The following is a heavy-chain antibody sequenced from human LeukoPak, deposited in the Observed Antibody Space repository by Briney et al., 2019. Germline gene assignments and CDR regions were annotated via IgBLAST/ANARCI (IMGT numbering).Heavy chain of an antibody. CDR3: ARDYYDSSGYYSLDY. J-gene: IGHJ4*02. Sequence: SGTLSLTCAVSGDSISSNNWWSWVRQPPGKGLEWIGEIYRSGSTNYNPSLKSRVTISVDKSKNQFSLKLSSVTAADTAVYYCARDYYDSSGYYSLDYWGQGTLVTVSS. V-gene: IGHV4-4*02. CDR2: IYRSGST. CDR1: GDSISSNNW. D-gene: IGHD3-22*01.